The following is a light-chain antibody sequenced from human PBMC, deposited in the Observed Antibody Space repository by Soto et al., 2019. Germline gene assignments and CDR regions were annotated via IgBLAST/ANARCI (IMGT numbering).Light chain of an antibody. CDR2: WAA. CDR3: QQYYRTPAT. Sequence: DIVMTQSPDSLAVSLGERAAINCKSSQSVLYSSDNKNYLAWYQQKPGQPPKLLIYWAATRESGVPDRFSGSGSGTDVTLTIRSLQAEDVAVYYCQQYYRTPATFGQGTKVEIK. J-gene: IGKJ1*01. V-gene: IGKV4-1*01. CDR1: QSVLYSSDNKNY.